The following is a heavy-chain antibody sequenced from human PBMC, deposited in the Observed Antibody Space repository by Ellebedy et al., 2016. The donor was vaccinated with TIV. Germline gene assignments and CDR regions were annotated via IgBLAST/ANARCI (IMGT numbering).Heavy chain of an antibody. CDR1: GFTLNTYW. V-gene: IGHV3-7*01. D-gene: IGHD2-2*01. Sequence: GESLKISXAASGFTLNTYWMGWVRQAPGKGLEWVANINQDGSKKYYVDSVKGRFTISRDNAKNSLYLQMNSLRAEDTAVYYCARDPSTNVGVPAENGYWGQGTLVTVSS. CDR2: INQDGSKK. CDR3: ARDPSTNVGVPAENGY. J-gene: IGHJ4*02.